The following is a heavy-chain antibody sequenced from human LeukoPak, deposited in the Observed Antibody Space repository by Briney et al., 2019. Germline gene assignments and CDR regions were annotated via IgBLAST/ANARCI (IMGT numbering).Heavy chain of an antibody. CDR3: ARRPYYYGSGKIFDP. V-gene: IGHV4-34*01. Sequence: PSETLSLTCAVYGGSFSGYYWSWIRQPPGKGLEWIGEINHSGSTNYNPSLKSRVTISVDTSKNQFSLKLSSVTAADTAVYYCARRPYYYGSGKIFDPWGQGTLVTVSS. J-gene: IGHJ5*02. D-gene: IGHD3-10*01. CDR1: GGSFSGYY. CDR2: INHSGST.